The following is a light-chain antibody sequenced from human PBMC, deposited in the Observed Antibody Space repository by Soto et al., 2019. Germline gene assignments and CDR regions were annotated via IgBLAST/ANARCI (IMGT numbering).Light chain of an antibody. Sequence: DIQMPKSQSSLSASVGDRVTITCRASQNIGSYLNWYQQKPGKAPKLLIYAASSLQTGVPSRLSGSGSGTDFPLTISSLQPEYFATYYCQQSYITGTFGQGNKVE. CDR1: QNIGSY. J-gene: IGKJ1*01. V-gene: IGKV1-39*01. CDR3: QQSYITGT. CDR2: AAS.